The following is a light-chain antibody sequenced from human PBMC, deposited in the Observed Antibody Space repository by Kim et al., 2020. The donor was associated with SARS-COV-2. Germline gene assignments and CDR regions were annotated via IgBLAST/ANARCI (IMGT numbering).Light chain of an antibody. Sequence: SPVDRAVLSCRASQTIGDSRLARYQQKPGQSPRLLISDTSVRATGSPDRFAGSGSETVFSLTINRLEPDDFAVYYCQQYESSPPTFGQGTKVDIK. CDR1: QTIGDSR. CDR3: QQYESSPPT. CDR2: DTS. V-gene: IGKV3-20*01. J-gene: IGKJ1*01.